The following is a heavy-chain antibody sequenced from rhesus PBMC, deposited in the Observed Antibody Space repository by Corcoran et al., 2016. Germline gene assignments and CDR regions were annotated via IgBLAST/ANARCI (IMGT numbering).Heavy chain of an antibody. CDR2: ISGSCGDT. V-gene: IGHV4-173*01. CDR1: GCPISSNY. Sequence: QLQLQESGPGLVKPSETLSLTCAVSGCPISSNYWSWIRPPPGKGLEWIGRISGSCGDTDNNPSLNSRVTISTDTAKNQFCLKMSSVTAADTAVYCDARDIYSSGWSEFWGQGALVTVSS. J-gene: IGHJ1*01. CDR3: ARDIYSSGWSEF. D-gene: IGHD6S26*01.